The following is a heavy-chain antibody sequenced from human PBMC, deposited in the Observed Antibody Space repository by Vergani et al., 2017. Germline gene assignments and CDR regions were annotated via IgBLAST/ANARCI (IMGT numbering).Heavy chain of an antibody. Sequence: EVQLVESGGGLVQPGRSLRLSCAASGFTFDDYAMHWVRQAPGKGLEWFSGISWNSGSIGYADSVKGRFTISRDNAKNSLYLQMNSLRAEDMALYYCAKEGGTEEYYFDYWGQGTLVTVSS. V-gene: IGHV3-9*03. J-gene: IGHJ4*02. CDR2: ISWNSGSI. CDR1: GFTFDDYA. D-gene: IGHD1-1*01. CDR3: AKEGGTEEYYFDY.